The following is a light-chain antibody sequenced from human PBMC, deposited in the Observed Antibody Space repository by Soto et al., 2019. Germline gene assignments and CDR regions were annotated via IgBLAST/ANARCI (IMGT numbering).Light chain of an antibody. CDR3: QRYGSSPPWT. CDR2: GAS. CDR1: QSVSDTY. J-gene: IGKJ1*01. Sequence: EIVLTQSPGTLSLSPGERATLSCRASQSVSDTYLAWYQQKPGQAPRLLIYGASGRATGIPDRFSASGSGTDFTLTISSLEPEDFAVYYCQRYGSSPPWTFGQGTKVEIK. V-gene: IGKV3-20*01.